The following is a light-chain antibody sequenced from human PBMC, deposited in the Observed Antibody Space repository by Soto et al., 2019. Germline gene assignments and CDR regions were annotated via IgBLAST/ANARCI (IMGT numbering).Light chain of an antibody. CDR1: QSVDTY. V-gene: IGKV3-11*01. CDR3: HQYNNWPPWT. J-gene: IGKJ1*01. CDR2: DAY. Sequence: EIVLTQSPATLSLSPGERATPSCRASQSVDTYLAWYQHKPGQAPRLLIYDAYNRATGIPARFSGSGSGTDFTLTISSLEPEDYAVYYCHQYNNWPPWTFGQGTKVDI.